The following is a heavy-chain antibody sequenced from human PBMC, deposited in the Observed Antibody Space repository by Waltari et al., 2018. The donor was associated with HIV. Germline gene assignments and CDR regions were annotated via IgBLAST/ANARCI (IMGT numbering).Heavy chain of an antibody. D-gene: IGHD3-10*01. Sequence: DVYLVESGGCVVTTGGSILLPCGASGFAFRPFSLNWVRQSPMRGLEWVASIRRGNNEKNYLDSVRGRFVISRDNSESSVYLQMDSLREEDTATYFCVRDDPGYGPIDYWGQGTLVTV. CDR3: VRDDPGYGPIDY. V-gene: IGHV3-21*04. J-gene: IGHJ4*02. CDR1: GFAFRPFS. CDR2: IRRGNNEK.